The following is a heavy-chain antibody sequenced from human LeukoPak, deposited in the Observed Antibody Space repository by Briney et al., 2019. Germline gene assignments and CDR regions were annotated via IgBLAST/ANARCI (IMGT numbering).Heavy chain of an antibody. J-gene: IGHJ4*02. Sequence: ASVKVSCKASGYTFTSYGISWVRQAPGQGLEWMGWISAYNGNTNYAQKFQGRVTMTTDTSTSTAYMELRSLRSDDTAVYYCARDRRFQQQLGAPSDYWGQGTLVTVSS. CDR2: ISAYNGNT. V-gene: IGHV1-18*01. CDR3: ARDRRFQQQLGAPSDY. D-gene: IGHD6-13*01. CDR1: GYTFTSYG.